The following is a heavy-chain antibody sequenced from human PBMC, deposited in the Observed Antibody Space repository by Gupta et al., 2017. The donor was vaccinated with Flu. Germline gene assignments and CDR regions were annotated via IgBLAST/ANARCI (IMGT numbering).Heavy chain of an antibody. CDR3: AKHIAAAGT. Sequence: AMSWGRQAPGKGLEWVSAISGSGGSTYYADSVKGRFTISRDNSKNTLYLQMNSLRAEDTAVYYCAKHIAAAGTWGQGTLVTVSS. V-gene: IGHV3-23*01. CDR2: ISGSGGST. D-gene: IGHD6-13*01. CDR1: A. J-gene: IGHJ5*02.